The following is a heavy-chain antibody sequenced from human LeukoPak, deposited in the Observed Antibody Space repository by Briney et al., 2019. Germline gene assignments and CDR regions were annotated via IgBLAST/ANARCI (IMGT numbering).Heavy chain of an antibody. CDR2: ISACNGNT. D-gene: IGHD2-15*01. J-gene: IGHJ5*02. CDR3: ARYYCSGGSCSGPNWFDP. Sequence: ASVKVSCKASGYTFTSYGISWVRQAPGQGLEWMGWISACNGNTNYAQKLQGRVTMTTDTSTSTAYMELRSLRSDDTAVYYCARYYCSGGSCSGPNWFDPWGQGTLVTVSS. CDR1: GYTFTSYG. V-gene: IGHV1-18*01.